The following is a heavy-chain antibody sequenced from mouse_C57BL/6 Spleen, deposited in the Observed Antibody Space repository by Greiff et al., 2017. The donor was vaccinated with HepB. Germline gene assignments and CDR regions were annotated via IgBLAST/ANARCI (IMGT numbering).Heavy chain of an antibody. V-gene: IGHV1-26*01. Sequence: EVQLQQSGPELVKPGASVKISCKASGYTFTDYYMNWVKQSHGKSLEWIGDINPNNGGTSYNQKFKGKATLTVDKSSSTAYMELRSLTSEDSAVYYCARQGASGWEGWFAYWGQGTLVTVSA. J-gene: IGHJ3*01. CDR2: INPNNGGT. D-gene: IGHD3-1*01. CDR1: GYTFTDYY. CDR3: ARQGASGWEGWFAY.